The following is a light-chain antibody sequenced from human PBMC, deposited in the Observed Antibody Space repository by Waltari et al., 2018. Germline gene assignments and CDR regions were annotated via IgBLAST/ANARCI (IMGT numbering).Light chain of an antibody. CDR1: SSDVGAYNY. V-gene: IGLV2-14*03. J-gene: IGLJ2*01. CDR2: DVS. Sequence: QSALTQPASVSGSPGQSITISCTVTSSDVGAYNYVSWYQQHPGKAPKLMIYDVSNRPSGVSNRFSASKSANTASLTISGLQAEDEADYYCSSFTSINTVIFGGGTKVTVL. CDR3: SSFTSINTVI.